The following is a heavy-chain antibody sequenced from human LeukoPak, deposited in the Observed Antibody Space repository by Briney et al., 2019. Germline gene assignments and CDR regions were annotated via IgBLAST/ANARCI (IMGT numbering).Heavy chain of an antibody. J-gene: IGHJ3*02. D-gene: IGHD2-8*01. CDR3: ARDLMEGYCINGVCYKFGFDI. Sequence: EASVKVSCKAFGYSFTGHYMHWVRQAPGQGLEWMGWINPNTGDTNYAQKFQDRVTMTRDTSISTAYMELSRLRSDDTAVYYCARDLMEGYCINGVCYKFGFDIWGQGTMVTVSS. CDR2: INPNTGDT. CDR1: GYSFTGHY. V-gene: IGHV1-2*02.